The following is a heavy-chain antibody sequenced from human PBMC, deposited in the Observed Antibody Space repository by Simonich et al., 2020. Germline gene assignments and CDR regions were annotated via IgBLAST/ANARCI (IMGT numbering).Heavy chain of an antibody. CDR2: SYPGDTDT. CDR3: ARQLNDFDI. J-gene: IGHJ3*02. CDR1: GYSFTSYW. Sequence: EVQLVQSGAAVKKPGESLKISCKGSGYSFTSYWIGWVRQMPGKGREWRGISYPGDTDTRDSPSFQGQVTISADKSISPAYLQWSSLKASDTAMYYCARQLNDFDIWGQGTMVTVSS. D-gene: IGHD1-1*01. V-gene: IGHV5-51*01.